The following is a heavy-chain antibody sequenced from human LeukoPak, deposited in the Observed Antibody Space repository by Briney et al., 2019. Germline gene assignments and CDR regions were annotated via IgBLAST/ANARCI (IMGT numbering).Heavy chain of an antibody. Sequence: PGGSLRLSCAASGFTFSSYWMHWVRQAPGKGLVWVSRINSDGSSTSYADSVKGRFTNSRDNAKNTLYLQMNSLRAEDTAVYYCARGRGDSSSWYFDYWGQGTLVTVSS. CDR3: ARGRGDSSSWYFDY. J-gene: IGHJ4*02. D-gene: IGHD6-13*01. CDR2: INSDGSST. V-gene: IGHV3-74*01. CDR1: GFTFSSYW.